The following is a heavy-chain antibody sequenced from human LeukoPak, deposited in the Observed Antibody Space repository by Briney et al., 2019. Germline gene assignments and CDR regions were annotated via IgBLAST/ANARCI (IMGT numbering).Heavy chain of an antibody. CDR1: GYSVSGPYY. J-gene: IGHJ6*03. Sequence: SETLSLTCTVSGYSVSGPYYWGWIRQPPGRGLEWIGTIYDSGTTYYNPSLKSRVTISIGTSKNQFSLNLSSVTAADTAVYYCARHQYYDSRGSHYYSYYYMDVWGKGTTVTVSS. V-gene: IGHV4-38-2*02. CDR2: IYDSGTT. CDR3: ARHQYYDSRGSHYYSYYYMDV. D-gene: IGHD3-22*01.